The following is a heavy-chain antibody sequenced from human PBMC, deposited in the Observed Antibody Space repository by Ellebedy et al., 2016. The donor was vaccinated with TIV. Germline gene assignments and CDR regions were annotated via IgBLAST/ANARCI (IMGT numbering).Heavy chain of an antibody. CDR2: INPSGGRT. J-gene: IGHJ4*02. Sequence: ASVKVSCXASGHTFTSYYMHWVRQAPGQGLEWMGIINPSGGRTSYAQKFQGRVTMTTDTSTNTAYMELRSLRSDDTAVYYCAREGAYDSGGYYELFDYWGQGTLVTVSS. CDR3: AREGAYDSGGYYELFDY. V-gene: IGHV1-46*01. CDR1: GHTFTSYY. D-gene: IGHD3-22*01.